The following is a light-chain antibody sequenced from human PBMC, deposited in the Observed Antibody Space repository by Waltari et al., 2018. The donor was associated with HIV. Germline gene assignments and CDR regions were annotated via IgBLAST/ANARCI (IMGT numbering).Light chain of an antibody. V-gene: IGKV4-1*01. CDR3: QQYYATPRT. CDR1: QSILYSSNNNNY. J-gene: IGKJ1*01. Sequence: DIVMTQSPDSLAVSLGERATINCKSSQSILYSSNNNNYLTWYQQKPGQPPKLLIYWASTRGSGVPDRFSGSGSGTDFTLTITSLRAEDVAVYYCQQYYATPRTFGQGTKVEIK. CDR2: WAS.